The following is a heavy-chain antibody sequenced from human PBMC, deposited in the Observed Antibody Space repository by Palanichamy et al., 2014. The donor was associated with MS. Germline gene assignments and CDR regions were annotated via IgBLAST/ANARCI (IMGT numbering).Heavy chain of an antibody. CDR1: GFIFSDSA. CDR2: IRSKGLSYTT. J-gene: IGHJ4*02. D-gene: IGHD6-19*01. CDR3: SNSGLGY. Sequence: EVQLVESGGALVQPGGSLKLSCVASGFIFSDSAMHWVRQSSGKGLEWVGRIRSKGLSYTTTYAASVKGRFTISRDDSKKTAYLQMNSLKTEDTAVYYCSNSGLGYWGQGTLVTVSS. V-gene: IGHV3-73*02.